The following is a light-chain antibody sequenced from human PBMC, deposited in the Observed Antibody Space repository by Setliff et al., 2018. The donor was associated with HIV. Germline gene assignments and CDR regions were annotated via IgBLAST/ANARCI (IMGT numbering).Light chain of an antibody. CDR1: TSDVGSYNY. V-gene: IGLV2-14*01. CDR2: EVS. J-gene: IGLJ3*02. CDR3: SSFTSSSTVV. Sequence: QSVLTQPASVSGSPGQSITISCTGTTSDVGSYNYVSWYQQDPGKAPKLMIYEVSNRPSGVSNRFSGSKSGNTASLTISGLQAEDEADYYCSSFTSSSTVVFGGGTKVNVL.